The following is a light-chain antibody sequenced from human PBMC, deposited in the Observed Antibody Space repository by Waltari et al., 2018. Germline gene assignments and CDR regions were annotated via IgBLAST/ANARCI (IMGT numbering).Light chain of an antibody. V-gene: IGKV1-5*03. CDR3: QQYNSYSST. CDR2: KAS. CDR1: QSISSW. Sequence: DIQMTQSPSTLSASVGDRVTITCRASQSISSWLAWYQQKPGKAPKLLIYKASSLESGVPSMFSGSGSGTEFTLTIISLQPDDFATYYCQQYNSYSSTFGGGTKVEIK. J-gene: IGKJ4*01.